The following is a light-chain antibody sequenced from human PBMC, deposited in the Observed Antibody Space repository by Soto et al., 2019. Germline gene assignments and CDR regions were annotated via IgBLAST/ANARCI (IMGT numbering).Light chain of an antibody. Sequence: EDVLKHSPGTLSLSPGERATLSFSASQNINNNYLAWYQRKPGQAPRLLIYGASSRATGIPDRFSGSGSGTDFTLTISRLEPEDFAVYYCQQHGISHITFGQGTRLENK. CDR3: QQHGISHIT. J-gene: IGKJ5*01. CDR1: QNINNNY. CDR2: GAS. V-gene: IGKV3-20*01.